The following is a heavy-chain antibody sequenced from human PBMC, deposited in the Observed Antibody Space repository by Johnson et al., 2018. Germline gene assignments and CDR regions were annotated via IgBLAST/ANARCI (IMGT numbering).Heavy chain of an antibody. Sequence: VQLLETGGGVVQPGRSLRLSCAASGFTFSSYGMHWVRQAPGKGLEWVAVISYDGSNKYYADSVKGRFTISRDNSKNTLYLQMNSLGAEDTAVYYCAKDRGSGYSSSWYYGMDVWGQGTTVTVSS. J-gene: IGHJ6*02. CDR2: ISYDGSNK. CDR3: AKDRGSGYSSSWYYGMDV. CDR1: GFTFSSYG. V-gene: IGHV3-30*18. D-gene: IGHD6-13*01.